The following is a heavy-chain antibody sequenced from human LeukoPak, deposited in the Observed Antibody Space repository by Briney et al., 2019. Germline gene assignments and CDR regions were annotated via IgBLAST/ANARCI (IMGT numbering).Heavy chain of an antibody. V-gene: IGHV4-39*01. CDR1: GGSISSSPYY. J-gene: IGHJ4*02. D-gene: IGHD1-26*01. CDR3: ARLQRGGTYWLYYFDS. CDR2: IFYSGST. Sequence: SETLSLTCTVSGGSISSSPYYWGWIRQPPGKGPEWIGSIFYSGSTYYNVSLESRVTISVDTSRNQFFLKLNSVTAADTAVYYCARLQRGGTYWLYYFDSWGQGTLVTVSS.